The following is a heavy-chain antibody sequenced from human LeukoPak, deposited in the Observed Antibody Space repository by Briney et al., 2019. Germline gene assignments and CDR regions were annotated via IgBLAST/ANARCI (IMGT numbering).Heavy chain of an antibody. CDR3: ARAYYYDSSDFDY. CDR2: MNPNSGST. J-gene: IGHJ4*02. Sequence: ASVKVSCKASGYTFTSYTMNWVRQATGQGLEWMGWMNPNSGSTGYAQKFQGRVTMTRNTSISTAYMELSSLRSEDTAVYYCARAYYYDSSDFDYWGQGTLVTVSS. D-gene: IGHD3-22*01. CDR1: GYTFTSYT. V-gene: IGHV1-8*02.